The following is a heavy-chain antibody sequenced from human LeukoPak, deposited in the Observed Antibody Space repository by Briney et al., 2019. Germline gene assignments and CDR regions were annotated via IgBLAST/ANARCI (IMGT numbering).Heavy chain of an antibody. CDR2: ISGSGGST. CDR1: GFTFSSYS. V-gene: IGHV3-23*01. D-gene: IGHD6-6*01. Sequence: GGSLRLSCAASGFTFSSYSMNWVRQAPGKGLEWVSAISGSGGSTYYADSVKGRFTISRDNSKNTLYLQMNSLRAEDTAVYYCARWSGSVTARNYYYYMDVWGEGTTVTVSS. J-gene: IGHJ6*03. CDR3: ARWSGSVTARNYYYYMDV.